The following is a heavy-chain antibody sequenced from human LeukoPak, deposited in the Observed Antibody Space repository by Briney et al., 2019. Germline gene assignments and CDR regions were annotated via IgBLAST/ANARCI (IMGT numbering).Heavy chain of an antibody. D-gene: IGHD2-21*02. CDR3: ARTGGDCSSGLSYHAMDV. J-gene: IGHJ6*02. V-gene: IGHV4-59*01. CDR1: GGSISSYY. Sequence: PSETLSLTCTVSGGSISSYYWSWIRQPPGKGLEWIGYIYYSGSTIYNPSLKSRVTLSIDLSKNQISLRLSSVTAADTAVYYCARTGGDCSSGLSYHAMDVWGQGTTVTVS. CDR2: IYYSGST.